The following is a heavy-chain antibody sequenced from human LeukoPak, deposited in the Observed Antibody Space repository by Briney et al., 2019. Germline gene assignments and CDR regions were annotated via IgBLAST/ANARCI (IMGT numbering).Heavy chain of an antibody. CDR3: ARSARSSGWYPNYYYYGMDV. V-gene: IGHV4-59*08. J-gene: IGHJ6*02. D-gene: IGHD6-19*01. Sequence: PSETLSLTCTGSGGSISSYYWSWIRQPPGKGLEWIGYIYYSGSTNYNPSLKRRVTISVDTSKNQFSLKLSSVTAADTAVYYCARSARSSGWYPNYYYYGMDVWGQGTTVTVSS. CDR2: IYYSGST. CDR1: GGSISSYY.